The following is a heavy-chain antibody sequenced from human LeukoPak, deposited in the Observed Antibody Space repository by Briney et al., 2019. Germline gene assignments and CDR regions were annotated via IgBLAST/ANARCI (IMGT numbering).Heavy chain of an antibody. Sequence: GGSLRLSCAASGFTFSSYSMNWVRQAPGRGLEWVSYISSSSSTIYYADSVKGRFTISRDNAKNSLYLQMNSLRAEDTAVYYCARDNYLVVVPAASGRSPGKNYYYMDVWGKGTTVTVSS. CDR3: ARDNYLVVVPAASGRSPGKNYYYMDV. J-gene: IGHJ6*03. CDR2: ISSSSSTI. CDR1: GFTFSSYS. V-gene: IGHV3-48*04. D-gene: IGHD2-2*01.